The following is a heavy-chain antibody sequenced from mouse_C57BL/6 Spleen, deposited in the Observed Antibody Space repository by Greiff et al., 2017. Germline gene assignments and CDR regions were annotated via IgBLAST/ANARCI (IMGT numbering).Heavy chain of an antibody. CDR3: ARRDDAMDY. D-gene: IGHD3-3*01. CDR2: IDPSDSYT. CDR1: GYTFTSYW. V-gene: IGHV1-69*01. Sequence: VQLQQPGAELVMPGASVKLSCKASGYTFTSYWMHWVKQRPGQGLEWIGEIDPSDSYTTYNQKFKGKSTLTVDKSSSTAYMQLSSLTSEDSAVYYCARRDDAMDYWGQGTSVTVSS. J-gene: IGHJ4*01.